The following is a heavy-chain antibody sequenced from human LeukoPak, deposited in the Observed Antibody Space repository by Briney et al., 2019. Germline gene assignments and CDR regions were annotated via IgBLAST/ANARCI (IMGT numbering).Heavy chain of an antibody. D-gene: IGHD1-1*01. J-gene: IGHJ4*02. V-gene: IGHV1-2*02. CDR2: INPNSGGT. CDR3: ARSVQLERPEDY. CDR1: GYTFTGYY. Sequence: ASVKVSCKASGYTFTGYYMHWVRQAPGQGLEWMGWINPNSGGTNYAQKFQGRVTMTRDTSISTACMELSRLRSDDTAVYYCARSVQLERPEDYWGQGTLVTVSS.